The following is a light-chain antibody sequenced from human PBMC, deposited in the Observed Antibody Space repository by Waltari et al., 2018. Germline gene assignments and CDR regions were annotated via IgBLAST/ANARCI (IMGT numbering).Light chain of an antibody. J-gene: IGLJ2*01. CDR3: QSFDRGLSEYV. CDR1: SSNIGAGYP. Sequence: QSVLTQPPSLSGAPGQRVTISCSGRSSNIGAGYPVPWYQQFPGTAPKLLIHDDKDRPSGCPDQFSGSTSGTSATLAITDLQAEDEASYYCQSFDRGLSEYVFGGGTQVTVL. CDR2: DDK. V-gene: IGLV1-40*01.